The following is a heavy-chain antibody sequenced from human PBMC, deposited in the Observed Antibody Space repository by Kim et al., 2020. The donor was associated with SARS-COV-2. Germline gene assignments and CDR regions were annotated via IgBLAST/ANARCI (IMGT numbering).Heavy chain of an antibody. J-gene: IGHJ4*02. Sequence: GGSLRLSCAASEFTFSRYWMHWVRQAPGKGLVWVSRLNPDGGTTYYADSVNGRFTISRDNAKNTVYLQLNSLRGEDTAVYYCARGIYGDSRAIDSWGQGTLVTVPS. CDR3: ARGIYGDSRAIDS. CDR1: EFTFSRYW. V-gene: IGHV3-74*01. CDR2: LNPDGGTT. D-gene: IGHD2-21*01.